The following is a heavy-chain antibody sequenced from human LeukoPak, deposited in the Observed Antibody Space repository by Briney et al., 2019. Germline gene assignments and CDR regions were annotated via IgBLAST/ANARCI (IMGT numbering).Heavy chain of an antibody. Sequence: WETESLTCTVSGGSISSSNYYWGWIRQPPGKGLEWIGTIYYSGSTYYNSSLKSRVTISVDTSKNHFSLKVSSVTATDTAMYYCARHGALCTGGSCIRFDPWGQGTLGTVSS. CDR3: ARHGALCTGGSCIRFDP. CDR1: GGSISSSNYY. CDR2: IYYSGST. D-gene: IGHD2-15*01. V-gene: IGHV4-39*01. J-gene: IGHJ5*02.